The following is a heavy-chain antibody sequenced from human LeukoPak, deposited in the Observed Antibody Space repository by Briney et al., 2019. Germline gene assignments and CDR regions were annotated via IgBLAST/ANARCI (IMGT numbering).Heavy chain of an antibody. V-gene: IGHV1-69*05. CDR2: IIPIFGTA. D-gene: IGHD3-22*01. CDR1: GGTFSSCA. J-gene: IGHJ4*02. CDR3: ARGPYDSSGYYRPSYANY. Sequence: SVKVSCKASGGTFSSCAISWVRQAPGQGLEWMGGIIPIFGTANYAQKFQGRVTITTDESTSTAYMELSSLRSEDTAVYYCARGPYDSSGYYRPSYANYWGQGTLVTVSS.